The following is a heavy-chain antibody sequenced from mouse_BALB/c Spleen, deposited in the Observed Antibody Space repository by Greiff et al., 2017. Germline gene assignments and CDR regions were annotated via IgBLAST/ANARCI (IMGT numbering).Heavy chain of an antibody. V-gene: IGHV2-6-7*01. J-gene: IGHJ4*01. Sequence: VKLMESGPGLVAPSQSLSITCTVSGFSLTGYGVNWVRQPPGKGLEWLGMIWGDGSTDYNSALKSRLSISKDNSKSQVFLKMNSLQTDDTARYYCARALYDYDAPYAMDYWGQGTSVTVSS. CDR3: ARALYDYDAPYAMDY. CDR1: GFSLTGYG. CDR2: IWGDGST. D-gene: IGHD2-4*01.